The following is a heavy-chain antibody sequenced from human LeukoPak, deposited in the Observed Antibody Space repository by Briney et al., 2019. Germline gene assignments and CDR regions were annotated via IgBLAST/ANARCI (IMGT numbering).Heavy chain of an antibody. CDR1: GYTFTSYD. V-gene: IGHV1-8*01. J-gene: IGHJ4*02. CDR3: VRDGPFPSYDYVWGSYRYSPPRPFDY. D-gene: IGHD3-16*02. Sequence: ASVKVSCKASGYTFTSYDINWVRQATGQGLEWMGWMNPNSGNTGYAQKFQGRVTMARNTSISTAYMELSSLRSEDTAVYYCVRDGPFPSYDYVWGSYRYSPPRPFDYWGQGTLVTVSS. CDR2: MNPNSGNT.